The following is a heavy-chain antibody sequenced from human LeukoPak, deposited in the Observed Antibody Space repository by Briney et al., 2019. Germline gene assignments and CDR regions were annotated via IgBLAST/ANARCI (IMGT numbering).Heavy chain of an antibody. J-gene: IGHJ2*01. V-gene: IGHV4-59*01. CDR1: GFTFSDYY. Sequence: PGGSLRLSCAASGFTFSDYYMSWIRQAPGKGLEWIGYLYYSGSTKYNPSLKSRVTISVDTSKNQLSLKLSSVTAADTAVYYCASVPHYAFWSASAWYFDLWGRGTLVTVSS. CDR2: LYYSGST. CDR3: ASVPHYAFWSASAWYFDL. D-gene: IGHD3-3*01.